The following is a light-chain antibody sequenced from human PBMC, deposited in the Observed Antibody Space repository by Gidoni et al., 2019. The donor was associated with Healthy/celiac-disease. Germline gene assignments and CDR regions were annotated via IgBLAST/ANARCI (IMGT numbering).Light chain of an antibody. J-gene: IGKJ1*01. Sequence: IVLTHSPATLSLSPGERATLSCRASQRVSSYLAWYQQKPGQAPRLLIYDASNRATGIPPRFSGSGSGTDFTITISSLEPEDVAVYYCQQRSNWPGTFGQXTKVEIK. V-gene: IGKV3-11*01. CDR2: DAS. CDR1: QRVSSY. CDR3: QQRSNWPGT.